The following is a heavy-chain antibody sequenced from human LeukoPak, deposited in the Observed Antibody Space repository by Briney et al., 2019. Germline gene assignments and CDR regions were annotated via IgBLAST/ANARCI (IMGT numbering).Heavy chain of an antibody. Sequence: AAVKLSCTASGYTFIGYYMHWVRQPPGQGLEWMGWVNPNSGGTNYAEKGQFRVTMTRDTSISTAYMELSRLRSDDTAVYYCARGGRGYSYGFGYWERAMLITVSS. J-gene: IGHJ4*02. CDR3: ARGGRGYSYGFGY. V-gene: IGHV1-2*02. CDR2: VNPNSGGT. CDR1: GYTFIGYY. D-gene: IGHD5-18*01.